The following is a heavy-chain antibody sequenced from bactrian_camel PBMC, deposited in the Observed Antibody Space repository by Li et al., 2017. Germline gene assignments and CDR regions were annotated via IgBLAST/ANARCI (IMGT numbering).Heavy chain of an antibody. J-gene: IGHJ4*01. CDR2: IHGDGYP. V-gene: IGHV3S53*01. CDR1: GYTSSTVC. D-gene: IGHD3*01. CDR3: AAQLSRSWACRGLRVYDYEY. Sequence: HVQLVESGGGSVQTGGSLRLSCSASGYTSSTVCMGWFRHAPGQEREWVARIHGDGYPDYPNSVKSRFTISLDRAKNTVYLQMNSLKPEDTAMYYCAAQLSRSWACRGLRVYDYEYRGQGTQVTVS.